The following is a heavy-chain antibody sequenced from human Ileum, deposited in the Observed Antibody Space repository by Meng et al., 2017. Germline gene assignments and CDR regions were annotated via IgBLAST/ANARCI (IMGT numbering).Heavy chain of an antibody. CDR3: ATSNDRDVYYLGY. J-gene: IGHJ4*02. CDR2: IFQSGRT. Sequence: QVQLQESGPRPVKPSGTLSLTCAVSGTWWSWVRQPPGKGLEWIGEIFQSGRTNYNPSLKSRVTISIDKSKSQISLQLSAVTAADTAVYSCATSNDRDVYYLGYWGQGTLVTVSS. D-gene: IGHD3-22*01. CDR1: GTW. V-gene: IGHV4-4*02.